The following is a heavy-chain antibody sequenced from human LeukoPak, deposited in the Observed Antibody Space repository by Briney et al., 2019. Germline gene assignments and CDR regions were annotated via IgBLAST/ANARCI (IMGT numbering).Heavy chain of an antibody. CDR3: TTGGKRYCSGGSCYPVGYGMDV. V-gene: IGHV3-15*01. CDR1: GFTFSNAW. D-gene: IGHD2-15*01. Sequence: PGGSLRLSCAASGFTFSNAWMSWVRQAPGKGLEWVGRIKRKTDGGTTDYAAPVKGRFTISRDDSKNTLYLQMNSLETADTAVYYCTTGGKRYCSGGSCYPVGYGMDVWGQGTTVTVSS. J-gene: IGHJ6*02. CDR2: IKRKTDGGTT.